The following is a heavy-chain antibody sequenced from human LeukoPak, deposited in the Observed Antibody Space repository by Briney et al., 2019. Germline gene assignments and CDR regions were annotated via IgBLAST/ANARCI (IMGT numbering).Heavy chain of an antibody. CDR2: IYYSGNT. CDR3: MGRQTANYYENFDY. D-gene: IGHD3-22*01. CDR1: GGSISTYY. Sequence: SETLSLTCTVSGGSISTYYWSWIRQSPGKGLEWIGYIYYSGNTNYNPSLERRVSFSIDTSKKQLSLRLHSVTAADTAVYYCMGRQTANYYENFDYWGQGILVAVSS. V-gene: IGHV4-59*08. J-gene: IGHJ4*02.